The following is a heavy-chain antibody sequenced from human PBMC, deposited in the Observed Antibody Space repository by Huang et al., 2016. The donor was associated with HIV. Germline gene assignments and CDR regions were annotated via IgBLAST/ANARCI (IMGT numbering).Heavy chain of an antibody. CDR1: GFTFSKAW. J-gene: IGHJ6*02. CDR2: IKSKTDGGTT. Sequence: EVQLVESGGGLVKPGGSLRLSCAASGFTFSKAWMSWVRQAPGEGLEWVGRIKSKTDGGTTDYAAPVKGRFTISRDDSKKTLYLKMNSLKSEDTAVYYCSSGSTSSPDYYYYYGMEVWGQGTTVTVSS. V-gene: IGHV3-15*01. D-gene: IGHD2-2*01. CDR3: SSGSTSSPDYYYYYGMEV.